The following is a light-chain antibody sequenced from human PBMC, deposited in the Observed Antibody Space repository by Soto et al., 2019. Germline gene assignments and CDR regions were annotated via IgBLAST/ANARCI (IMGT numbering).Light chain of an antibody. J-gene: IGLJ1*01. CDR2: EVT. CDR1: STDVGSCSY. CDR3: SSCTSSNTLYV. Sequence: QSVLIQPASVSGSPGQSITISCTGTSTDVGSCSYVSWYQQHPGKAPKLLIYEVTYRPSGLSHRFSGSKSGNTASLTISGLQAEDEADYYCSSCTSSNTLYVFGSGTKLTVL. V-gene: IGLV2-14*01.